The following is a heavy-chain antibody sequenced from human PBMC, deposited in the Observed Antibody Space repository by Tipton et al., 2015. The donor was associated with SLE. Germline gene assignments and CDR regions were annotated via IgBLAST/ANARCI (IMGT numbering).Heavy chain of an antibody. V-gene: IGHV4-59*12. Sequence: TLSLTCTVSGGSISTYYWSWIRQSPGKGLEWIGYVDYIGSTNYNPSLKSRLTILVHRYKNQFSLKLSSVTAADTAVYYCARGDDSSGYYIDYWGQGTLVTVSS. D-gene: IGHD3-22*01. J-gene: IGHJ4*02. CDR3: ARGDDSSGYYIDY. CDR1: GGSISTYY. CDR2: VDYIGST.